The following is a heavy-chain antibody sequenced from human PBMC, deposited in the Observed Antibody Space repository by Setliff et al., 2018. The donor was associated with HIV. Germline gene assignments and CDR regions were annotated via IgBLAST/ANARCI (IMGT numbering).Heavy chain of an antibody. Sequence: GGSLRLSCAASGFTFSSYSPNWVRQAPGKGLEWVSYISSSSSTVFYADSVKGRFTISRDDAKNSLFLQMNSLRAEDTAVYYCARDWLADGYSTKFAFDIWGQGTMVTVSS. J-gene: IGHJ3*02. D-gene: IGHD5-18*01. CDR1: GFTFSSYS. V-gene: IGHV3-48*01. CDR2: ISSSSSTV. CDR3: ARDWLADGYSTKFAFDI.